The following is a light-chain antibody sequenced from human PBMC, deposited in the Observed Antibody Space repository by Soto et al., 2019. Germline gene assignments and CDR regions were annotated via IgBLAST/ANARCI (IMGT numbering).Light chain of an antibody. CDR2: DVS. J-gene: IGLJ2*01. CDR3: SSYTSSSTPVV. Sequence: QSVLTQPASVSGSPGQSITISYTGTSSDVGGYNYVSWYQQHPGKAPKVMIYDVSNRPSGVSNRFSGSKSGNTASLTISGLQAEDEADYYCSSYTSSSTPVVFGGGTKVTVL. CDR1: SSDVGGYNY. V-gene: IGLV2-14*01.